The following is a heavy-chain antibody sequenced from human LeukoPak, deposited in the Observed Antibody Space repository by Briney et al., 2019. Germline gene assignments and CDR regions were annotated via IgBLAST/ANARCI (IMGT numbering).Heavy chain of an antibody. V-gene: IGHV4-39*07. J-gene: IGHJ5*02. CDR2: IYYTGSS. CDR1: GGSIRSSDDY. D-gene: IGHD3-22*01. CDR3: ARKRYYYDTRFDP. Sequence: SETLSLTCSVSGGSIRSSDDYWGFVRQTPGKGLEWMGSIYYTGSSHYNPSLKSRVTISVDTSKNQFSLKLSSVTAADTAVYYCARKRYYYDTRFDPWGQGTLVTVSS.